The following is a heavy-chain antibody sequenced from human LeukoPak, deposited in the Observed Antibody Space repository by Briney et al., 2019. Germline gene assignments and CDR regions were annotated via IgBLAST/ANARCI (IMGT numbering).Heavy chain of an antibody. CDR1: RYTFTSYG. D-gene: IGHD6-13*01. CDR2: IYAYNGNT. V-gene: IGHV1-18*01. CDR3: ARFSLSCSSSWHYYFDY. J-gene: IGHJ4*02. Sequence: GASVKVSCKASRYTFTSYGISWVRPAPGQGVEWMGWIYAYNGNTNYAQKLQDRVTMTTDTSTSTAYMELSSLRSDDTAVYYCARFSLSCSSSWHYYFDYWGQGTLVTVSS.